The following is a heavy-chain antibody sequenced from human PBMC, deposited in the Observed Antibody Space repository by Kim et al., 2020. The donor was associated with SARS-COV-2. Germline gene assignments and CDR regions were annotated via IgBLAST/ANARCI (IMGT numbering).Heavy chain of an antibody. D-gene: IGHD1-7*01. V-gene: IGHV3-48*03. CDR3: ARENYVLGYDY. J-gene: IGHJ4*02. CDR2: I. Sequence: IHYAGYGKGRFTISRDNAQNSLYLQMNSLRVEDTAVYCCARENYVLGYDYWGLGALVTVSS.